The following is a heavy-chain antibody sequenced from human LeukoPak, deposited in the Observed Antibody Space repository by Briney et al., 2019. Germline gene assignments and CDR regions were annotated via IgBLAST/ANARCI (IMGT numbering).Heavy chain of an antibody. Sequence: PGRSLRLSCAASGFTFSSYGMHWVRQAPGKGLERVAVISYDGSNKYYADSVKGRFTISRDNSKNTLYLQMNSLRAEDTAVYYCHKPAAAAGSIFDYWGQGTLVTVSS. D-gene: IGHD6-13*01. V-gene: IGHV3-30*03. CDR3: HKPAAAAGSIFDY. J-gene: IGHJ4*02. CDR1: GFTFSSYG. CDR2: ISYDGSNK.